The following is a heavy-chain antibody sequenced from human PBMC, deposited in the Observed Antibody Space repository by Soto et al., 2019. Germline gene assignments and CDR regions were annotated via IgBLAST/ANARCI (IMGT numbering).Heavy chain of an antibody. CDR3: AKAGGVTDYYYGMDV. D-gene: IGHD3-16*01. CDR1: GFTFSSYA. CDR2: ISGSGVST. V-gene: IGHV3-23*01. J-gene: IGHJ6*02. Sequence: EVQLLESGGGSVQPGGSLRLSCAASGFTFSSYAMTWVRQAPGKGLEWVSTISGSGVSTYYADSVKGRFTIFRDNSKNTLYLQMNRLRAEDTALYYCAKAGGVTDYYYGMDVWGQGTTVTVSS.